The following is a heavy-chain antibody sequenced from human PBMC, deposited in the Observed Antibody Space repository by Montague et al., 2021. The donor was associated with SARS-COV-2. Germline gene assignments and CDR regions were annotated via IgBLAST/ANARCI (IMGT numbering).Heavy chain of an antibody. CDR2: IYYTGST. V-gene: IGHV4-59*01. D-gene: IGHD1-1*01. Sequence: SETLSLTCTVSGGSISSYYWSWIRQPPGKGLEWIGYIYYTGSTKCNPSLKSRVTMSLDRPTNRFSLRLNSVTAADTAMYYCARAQNTCFIANCVNYFDFWGLGAQVTVSS. CDR3: ARAQNTCFIANCVNYFDF. CDR1: GGSISSYY. J-gene: IGHJ4*02.